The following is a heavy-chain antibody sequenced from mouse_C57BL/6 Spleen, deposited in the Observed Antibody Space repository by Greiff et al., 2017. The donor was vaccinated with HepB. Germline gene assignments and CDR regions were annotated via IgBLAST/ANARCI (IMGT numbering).Heavy chain of an antibody. V-gene: IGHV1-69*01. D-gene: IGHD1-1*01. Sequence: QVQLQQPGAELVMPGASVKLSCKASGYTFTSYWMHWVKQRPGQGLEWIGEIDPSDSYTNYNQKFKGKYTLTVDKSSSTAYMQLSSLTSEDSAVYYCARFTTVVALDYWGQGTTLTVSS. CDR1: GYTFTSYW. CDR2: IDPSDSYT. CDR3: ARFTTVVALDY. J-gene: IGHJ2*01.